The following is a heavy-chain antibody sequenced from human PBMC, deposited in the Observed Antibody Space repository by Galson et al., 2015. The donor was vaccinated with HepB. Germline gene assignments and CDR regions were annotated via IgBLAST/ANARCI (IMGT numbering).Heavy chain of an antibody. CDR2: IHSDGST. CDR1: GFTVSSNY. CDR3: ARDKGIAAGERFDC. Sequence: SLRLSCAASGFTVSSNYMSWVRQAPGKGLEWVSVIHSDGSTYYADSVKGRFTISRDISKNTLYLQMSSLRAEDTAVYYCARDKGIAAGERFDCWGQGSLVTVSS. J-gene: IGHJ4*02. V-gene: IGHV3-53*01. D-gene: IGHD6-13*01.